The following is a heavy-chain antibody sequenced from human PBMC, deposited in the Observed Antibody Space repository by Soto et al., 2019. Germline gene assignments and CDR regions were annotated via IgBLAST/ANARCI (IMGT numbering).Heavy chain of an antibody. V-gene: IGHV4-59*01. D-gene: IGHD4-17*01. CDR2: IHYSGST. CDR3: ARDSGYGDYPNFDY. J-gene: IGHJ4*02. Sequence: PSETLSLTCTVFGGSISSYYWSWIRQPPGKGLEWIGYIHYSGSTNYNPSLKSRVTISVDTSKNQFSLKLSSVTAADTAVYYCARDSGYGDYPNFDYWGQGTLVTVSS. CDR1: GGSISSYY.